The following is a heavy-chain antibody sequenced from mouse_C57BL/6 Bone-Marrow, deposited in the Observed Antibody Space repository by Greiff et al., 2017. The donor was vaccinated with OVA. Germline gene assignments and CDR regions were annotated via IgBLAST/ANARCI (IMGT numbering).Heavy chain of an antibody. Sequence: EVKLLESGPGLVKPSQSLSLTCSVTGYSITSGYYWNWIRQFPGNKLEWMGYISYDGSNNYNPSLKNRISITRDTSKNQFFLKLNSVTTEDTATYYCARDQDYGSSYGFAYWGQGTLVTVSA. J-gene: IGHJ3*01. D-gene: IGHD1-1*01. CDR1: GYSITSGYY. CDR3: ARDQDYGSSYGFAY. V-gene: IGHV3-6*01. CDR2: ISYDGSN.